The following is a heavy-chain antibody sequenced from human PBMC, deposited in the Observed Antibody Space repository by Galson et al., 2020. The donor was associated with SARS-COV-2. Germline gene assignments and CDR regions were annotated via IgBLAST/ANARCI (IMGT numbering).Heavy chain of an antibody. J-gene: IGHJ4*02. V-gene: IGHV3-33*05. Sequence: GESLKISCVASGSTFNDYGMHWVRQAPGKGLEWVATLSHDGGSDYSADPEKGRFTISRDNTRNTVYLQMNSLTAEDTAEYYCARDLMLGAMIIGVFEYWGQGALVTVAS. D-gene: IGHD3-16*01. CDR3: ARDLMLGAMIIGVFEY. CDR2: LSHDGGSD. CDR1: GSTFNDYG.